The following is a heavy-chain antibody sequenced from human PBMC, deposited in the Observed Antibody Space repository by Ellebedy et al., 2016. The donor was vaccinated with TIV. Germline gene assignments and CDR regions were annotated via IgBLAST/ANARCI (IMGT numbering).Heavy chain of an antibody. CDR1: RFTVSRNY. D-gene: IGHD1-14*01. CDR3: AKNIKYDYGMDV. Sequence: PGGSLRLSCAASRFTVSRNYMSWVRQAPGKGLEWVSSIYRGCSTNYAYSVKGRFTISRDNSKNTLYLQMKSLRAEDTAVYYWAKNIKYDYGMDVWGQGTTVTVSS. CDR2: IYRGCST. J-gene: IGHJ6*02. V-gene: IGHV3-66*01.